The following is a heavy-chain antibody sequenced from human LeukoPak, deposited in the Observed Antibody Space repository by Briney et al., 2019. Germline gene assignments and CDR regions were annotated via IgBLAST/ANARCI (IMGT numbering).Heavy chain of an antibody. V-gene: IGHV4-34*01. D-gene: IGHD1-26*01. CDR3: ARKAVGETSNYFDY. Sequence: SETLSLTCTVYGGSFSGNYWTWIRQPPGKGLEWIGEINHSGNTNYNPFLKSRVTISVDTPKNQISLKLSSVTAADTAVYYCARKAVGETSNYFDYWGQGSLVTVSS. CDR1: GGSFSGNY. CDR2: INHSGNT. J-gene: IGHJ4*02.